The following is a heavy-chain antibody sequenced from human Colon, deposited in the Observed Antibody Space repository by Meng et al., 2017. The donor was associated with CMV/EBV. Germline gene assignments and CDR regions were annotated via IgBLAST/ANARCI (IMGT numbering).Heavy chain of an antibody. Sequence: SCVASGFTFDDYVIQWVRQSPGKGLEWVSSITWNSAWIDYADSVKGRFTVSRDNARKSVFLEMNSLRVEDTALYYCARIAARRPTYYYYYGLDVWGQGTTVTVSS. CDR2: ITWNSAWI. D-gene: IGHD6-6*01. V-gene: IGHV3-9*01. CDR1: GFTFDDYV. CDR3: ARIAARRPTYYYYYGLDV. J-gene: IGHJ6*02.